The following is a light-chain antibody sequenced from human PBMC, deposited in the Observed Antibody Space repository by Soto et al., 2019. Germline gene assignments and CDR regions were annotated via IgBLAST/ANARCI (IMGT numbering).Light chain of an antibody. V-gene: IGKV1-9*01. J-gene: IGKJ4*01. Sequence: DIQLTQSPSFLSASVGDRVTITCRASQGISSYLAWYQQKPGKAPKLLIYAASALQSGVPSRFSGSGSGTEFTPPISRLQPEGFATYYRQPPNSYPLTFGGGTKVEIK. CDR2: AAS. CDR1: QGISSY. CDR3: QPPNSYPLT.